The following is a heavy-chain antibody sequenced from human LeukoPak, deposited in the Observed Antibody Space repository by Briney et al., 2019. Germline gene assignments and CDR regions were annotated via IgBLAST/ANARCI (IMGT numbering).Heavy chain of an antibody. CDR2: ISSYSGSI. D-gene: IGHD3-10*01. CDR3: ARSGAPFDY. V-gene: IGHV3-21*01. CDR1: GFTFSNFG. Sequence: GGSLRLSCAASGFTFSNFGMNWVRQAPGKGLEWVSSISSYSGSIYYADSLKGRFTISRDNAKNSLYLQMNSLRAEDTAVYYCARSGAPFDYWGQGTLVTVSS. J-gene: IGHJ4*02.